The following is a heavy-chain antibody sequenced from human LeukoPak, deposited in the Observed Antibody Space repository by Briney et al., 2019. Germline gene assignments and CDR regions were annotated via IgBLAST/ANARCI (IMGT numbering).Heavy chain of an antibody. D-gene: IGHD2/OR15-2a*01. J-gene: IGHJ4*02. V-gene: IGHV3-48*01. CDR2: ISSSSSTI. Sequence: GGSLRLSCAASGFTFSSYSMNWVRQAPGKGLEWVSYISSSSSTIYYADSVKGRFTISRDNAKNSLYLQMNSLRAEDTAVYYCARIIGLYYFDYWGQGTLVTVSS. CDR3: ARIIGLYYFDY. CDR1: GFTFSSYS.